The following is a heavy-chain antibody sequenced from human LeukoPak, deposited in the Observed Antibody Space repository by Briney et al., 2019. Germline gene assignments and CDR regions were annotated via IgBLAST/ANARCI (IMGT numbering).Heavy chain of an antibody. V-gene: IGHV3-7*01. D-gene: IGHD3-22*01. Sequence: ETLSLTCAVYGGSFSGYYWSWVRQAPGKGLEWVANIKQDGSEKYYVDSVKGRFTISRDNAKNSLYLQMNSLRAEDTAVYYCARARNYYDSNPFDYWGQGTLVTVSS. CDR1: GGSFSGYY. J-gene: IGHJ4*02. CDR3: ARARNYYDSNPFDY. CDR2: IKQDGSEK.